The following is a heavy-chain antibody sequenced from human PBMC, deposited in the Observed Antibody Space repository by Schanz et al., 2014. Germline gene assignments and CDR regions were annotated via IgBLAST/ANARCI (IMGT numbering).Heavy chain of an antibody. V-gene: IGHV3-21*01. J-gene: IGHJ5*02. CDR1: GFTFTNAW. D-gene: IGHD6-13*01. Sequence: EVELVESGGGLVKPGGSLRLSCVVSGFTFTNAWMSWVRQAPGKGLEWVSSLSGGSSYIFYADSVKGRFTISRDNARYSLYLEMNSLRAEDTAVYYCARGRARQLVHWFDPWGQGTLVTVSS. CDR2: LSGGSSYI. CDR3: ARGRARQLVHWFDP.